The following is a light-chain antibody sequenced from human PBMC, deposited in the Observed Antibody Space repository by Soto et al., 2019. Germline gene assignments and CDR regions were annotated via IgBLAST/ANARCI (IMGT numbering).Light chain of an antibody. J-gene: IGLJ2*01. V-gene: IGLV2-14*01. CDR1: SSDIGDYTH. CDR2: EVS. Sequence: QSALTQPASVSGSPGQSITISCTGTSSDIGDYTHVSWYQQHPGKAPKLIIYEVSDRPSGVSNRFSGSKSGNTASLTISGLQTEAEADYYCCSYTSSSTAAVFGGGTKLTVL. CDR3: CSYTSSSTAAV.